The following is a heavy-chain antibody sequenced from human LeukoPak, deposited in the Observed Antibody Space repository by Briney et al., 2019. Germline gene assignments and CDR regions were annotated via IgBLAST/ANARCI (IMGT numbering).Heavy chain of an antibody. D-gene: IGHD3-10*01. Sequence: GGSLRLSCAASGFTFSSYAMSWVRQAPGKGLDWVSAISGSGGSTYYADSVKGRFTISRDNSKNTLYLQMNSLRAEDTAVYYCANQLLWFGELLGSWGQGTLVTVSS. CDR2: ISGSGGST. V-gene: IGHV3-23*01. CDR1: GFTFSSYA. CDR3: ANQLLWFGELLGS. J-gene: IGHJ5*02.